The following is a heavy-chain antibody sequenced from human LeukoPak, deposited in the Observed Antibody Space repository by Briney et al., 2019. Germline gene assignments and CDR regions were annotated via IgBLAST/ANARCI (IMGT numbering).Heavy chain of an antibody. CDR3: ARDTPKGYQLLFGWFDP. CDR1: GFTFNNYV. D-gene: IGHD2-2*01. J-gene: IGHJ5*02. V-gene: IGHV3-23*01. Sequence: GGSLRLSCAASGFTFNNYVMNWVRQAPGKGLEWVSAITDSSTSTYYADSVKGRFTISRDNAKNSLYLQMNSLRAEDTAVYYCARDTPKGYQLLFGWFDPWGQGTLVTVSS. CDR2: ITDSSTST.